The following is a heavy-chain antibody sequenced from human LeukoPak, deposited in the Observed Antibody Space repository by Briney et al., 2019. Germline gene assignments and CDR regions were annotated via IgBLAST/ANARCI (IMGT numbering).Heavy chain of an antibody. J-gene: IGHJ4*02. V-gene: IGHV3-9*01. CDR1: GFTFSSYA. CDR3: AKDLSSSLGVGLDY. D-gene: IGHD6-13*01. CDR2: ISWNSGSI. Sequence: GGSLRLSCAASGFTFSSYAMHWVRQAPGKGLEWVSGISWNSGSIGYADSVKGRFTISRDNAKNSLYLQMNSLRAEDTALYYCAKDLSSSLGVGLDYWGQGTLVTVSS.